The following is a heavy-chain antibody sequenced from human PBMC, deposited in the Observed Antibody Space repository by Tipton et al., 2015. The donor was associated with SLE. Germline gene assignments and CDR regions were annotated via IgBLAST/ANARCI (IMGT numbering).Heavy chain of an antibody. CDR2: ISYDGNNK. Sequence: SLRLSCAASGFTFRSYAMHWVRQAPGKGLEWVAFISYDGNNKYYADSVKGRFTISRDNSKNTLYLQMNSLRAEDTAVYYCARSKGSGSSPGAFDIWGQGTMVTVSS. D-gene: IGHD3-10*01. CDR3: ARSKGSGSSPGAFDI. J-gene: IGHJ3*02. CDR1: GFTFRSYA. V-gene: IGHV3-30-3*01.